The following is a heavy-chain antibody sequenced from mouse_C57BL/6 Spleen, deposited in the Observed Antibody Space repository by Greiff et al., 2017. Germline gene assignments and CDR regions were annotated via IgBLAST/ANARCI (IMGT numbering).Heavy chain of an antibody. V-gene: IGHV1-55*01. J-gene: IGHJ4*01. CDR3: ARGIYYDYDRDYYAMDY. CDR1: GYTFTSYW. D-gene: IGHD2-4*01. Sequence: QVQLQQPGAELVKPGASVKMSCKASGYTFTSYWITWVKQRPGQGLECIGDIYPGSGSTNYNEKFKSKATLTVDTSSSTAYMQLSSLTSEDSAVYYCARGIYYDYDRDYYAMDYWGQGTSVTVSS. CDR2: IYPGSGST.